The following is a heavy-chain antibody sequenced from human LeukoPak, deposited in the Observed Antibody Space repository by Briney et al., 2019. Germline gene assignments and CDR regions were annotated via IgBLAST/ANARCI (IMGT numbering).Heavy chain of an antibody. CDR2: IYYSGST. CDR1: GGSISSYY. Sequence: SETLSLTCTVPGGSISSYYWSWIRQPPGKGLEWIGYIYYSGSTNYNPSLKSRVTISVDTSKNQFSLKLSSVTAADTAAYYCARGKYSAKYGSGSYYNRNGAFDIWGQGTMVTVSS. CDR3: ARGKYSAKYGSGSYYNRNGAFDI. J-gene: IGHJ3*02. V-gene: IGHV4-59*01. D-gene: IGHD3-10*01.